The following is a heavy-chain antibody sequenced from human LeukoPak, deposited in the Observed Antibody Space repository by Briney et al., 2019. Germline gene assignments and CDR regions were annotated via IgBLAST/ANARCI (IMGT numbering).Heavy chain of an antibody. D-gene: IGHD3-3*01. V-gene: IGHV3-23*01. Sequence: PGGSLRLSCAASGFTFSSYAMSWVRQAPGKGLEWVSAISGSGGSTYYADSVKGRFTISRDNSKNTLYLQMNSLRAEDTAVYYCAKTVNVNYDFWGGYSPYYFDYWGQGTLVTVSS. J-gene: IGHJ4*02. CDR1: GFTFSSYA. CDR3: AKTVNVNYDFWGGYSPYYFDY. CDR2: ISGSGGST.